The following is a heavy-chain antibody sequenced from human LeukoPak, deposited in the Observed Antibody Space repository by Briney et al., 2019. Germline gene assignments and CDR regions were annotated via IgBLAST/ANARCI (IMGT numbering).Heavy chain of an antibody. D-gene: IGHD2-2*01. Sequence: ASVKVSCTASGYTFTSYGISWVRQAPGPGLGWMGWISAYNGNTNYSQKLQGRVTMTTDTSTSTAYMELRSLRSDDTAVYYCARDVLAVVVPAAITNWFDPWGQGTLVTVSS. CDR3: ARDVLAVVVPAAITNWFDP. CDR1: GYTFTSYG. CDR2: ISAYNGNT. V-gene: IGHV1-18*01. J-gene: IGHJ5*02.